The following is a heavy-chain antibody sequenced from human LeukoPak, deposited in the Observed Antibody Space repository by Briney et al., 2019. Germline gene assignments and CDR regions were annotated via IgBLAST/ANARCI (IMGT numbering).Heavy chain of an antibody. V-gene: IGHV3-23*01. CDR3: AKAPYYDFWSGYYPFDY. Sequence: GRSLRLSCAASGFTFSSYAMSWVRQAPGKGPEWVSAISGSGGSKYYADSVKGRFTISRDNSKNTLYLQMNSLRAEDTAVYYCAKAPYYDFWSGYYPFDYWGQGTLVTVSS. D-gene: IGHD3-3*01. CDR1: GFTFSSYA. J-gene: IGHJ4*02. CDR2: ISGSGGSK.